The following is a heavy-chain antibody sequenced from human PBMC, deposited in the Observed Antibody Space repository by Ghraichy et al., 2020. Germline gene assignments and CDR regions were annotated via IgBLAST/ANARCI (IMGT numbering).Heavy chain of an antibody. CDR1: GFTFSNYA. CDR3: AKDVVGSGSGWYFDY. D-gene: IGHD6-19*01. J-gene: IGHJ4*02. CDR2: ISGSGDIT. V-gene: IGHV3-23*01. Sequence: GGSLRLSCAASGFTFSNYAMSWVRQAPGKGLEWVLGISGSGDITYYADSVKGRFTISRDNSKNTINLQMNSLRAEDTAVYYCAKDVVGSGSGWYFDYWGQGTLVTVSS.